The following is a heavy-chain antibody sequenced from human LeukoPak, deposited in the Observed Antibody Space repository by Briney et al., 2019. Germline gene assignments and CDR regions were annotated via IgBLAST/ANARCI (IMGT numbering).Heavy chain of an antibody. J-gene: IGHJ5*02. V-gene: IGHV3-23*01. CDR2: ISGSGGST. Sequence: PGGSLRLSCAASGFTFSSYAMSWVRQAPGKGLEWVSAISGSGGSTYYADSVKGRFTISRDNSKNTLYLQMNSLRAEDTAVYYCAKRPKITIFGVAGNWFDPWGQGTLATVSS. CDR1: GFTFSSYA. CDR3: AKRPKITIFGVAGNWFDP. D-gene: IGHD3-3*01.